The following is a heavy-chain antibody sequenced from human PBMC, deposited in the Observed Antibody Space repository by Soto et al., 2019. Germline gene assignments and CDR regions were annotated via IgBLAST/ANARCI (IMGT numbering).Heavy chain of an antibody. CDR2: IYYSGST. CDR1: GGSISSYY. V-gene: IGHV4-59*01. D-gene: IGHD2-15*01. J-gene: IGHJ4*02. CDR3: ARDGGSRFDY. Sequence: SETLSLTCTVSGGSISSYYWSWIREPPGKGLEWIGYIYYSGSTNYNPSLKSRVTISVDTSKNQLSLRLSSVTAADTAVYYCARDGGSRFDYWGQGTLVTVSS.